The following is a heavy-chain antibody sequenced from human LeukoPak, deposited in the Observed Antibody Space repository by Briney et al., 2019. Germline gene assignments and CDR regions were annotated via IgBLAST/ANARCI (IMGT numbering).Heavy chain of an antibody. CDR3: AKDTAHITGTRWFVP. CDR2: ISYDGSNK. J-gene: IGHJ5*02. V-gene: IGHV3-30*18. Sequence: GRSLRPSCAASGFTFSSYGMHWVRQAPGKGLEWVAVISYDGSNKYYADSVKGRFTISRDNSKNTLYLQMNSLRAEDTAVYYCAKDTAHITGTRWFVPWGQGTLVTVSS. CDR1: GFTFSSYG. D-gene: IGHD1-7*01.